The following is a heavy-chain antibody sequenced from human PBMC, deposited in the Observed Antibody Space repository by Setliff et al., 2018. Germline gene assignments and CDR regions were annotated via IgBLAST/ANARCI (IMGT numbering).Heavy chain of an antibody. CDR1: GASTTTYY. J-gene: IGHJ6*03. CDR3: ARASSGWYSAYYYYMDV. Sequence: SETLSLTCEVSGASTTTYYWSWIRQPPGKGLEWIGYVFYGGNTKFNPPLKSRASISVDTTKNQFSLRLISVTAADTAVYYCARASSGWYSAYYYYMDVWGKGTTGTV. D-gene: IGHD6-19*01. CDR2: VFYGGNT. V-gene: IGHV4-59*08.